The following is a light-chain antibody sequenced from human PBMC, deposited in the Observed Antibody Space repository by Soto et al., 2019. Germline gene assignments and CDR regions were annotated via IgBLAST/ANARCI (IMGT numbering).Light chain of an antibody. CDR1: ERVSTN. J-gene: IGKJ5*01. CDR2: SAS. Sequence: EIVLTQSPGTLSLSPGERTTLSCRASERVSTNLAWYQQTPGQAPRLLIYSASRRPTDIPVRFSGSGSGAEFTLTITSLQSEDFAVYYCQQYNKWPITFGQGTRLEIK. V-gene: IGKV3-15*01. CDR3: QQYNKWPIT.